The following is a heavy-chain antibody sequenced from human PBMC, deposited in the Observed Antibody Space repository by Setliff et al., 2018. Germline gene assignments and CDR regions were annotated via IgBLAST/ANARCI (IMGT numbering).Heavy chain of an antibody. D-gene: IGHD2-8*02. J-gene: IGHJ4*02. CDR1: GYTFTSYY. V-gene: IGHV1-46*01. CDR3: TVYNTGSSKDHY. Sequence: ASVKVSCKASGYTFTSYYMHWVRQAPGQGLEWMGIINPSGGSTNYNPSLKSRVTISVDTSKNQFSLKLSSVTAADTALYYCTVYNTGSSKDHYWGQGTPVTVSS. CDR2: INPSGGST.